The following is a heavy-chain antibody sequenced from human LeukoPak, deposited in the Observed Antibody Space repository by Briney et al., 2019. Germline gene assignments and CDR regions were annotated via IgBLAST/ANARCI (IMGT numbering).Heavy chain of an antibody. V-gene: IGHV3-30*02. CDR1: GFTFSDHV. J-gene: IGHJ3*02. CDR3: AREGGASTGEGGLVM. D-gene: IGHD2-8*02. CDR2: IWHDGTQA. Sequence: GGSLSLFCTTSGFTFSDHVMHWVRQAPGKGLEWVAFIWHDGTQAYYADSVKGRFTISRDNSKNTVHLQMNSLRVDDTALYFCAREGGASTGEGGLVMWGPGTMVTVSS.